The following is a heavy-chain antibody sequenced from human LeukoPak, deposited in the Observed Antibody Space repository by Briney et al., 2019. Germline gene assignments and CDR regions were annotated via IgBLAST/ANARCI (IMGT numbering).Heavy chain of an antibody. CDR2: ISAYNGNT. CDR3: ARDGRYYDFWSGYYYYFDY. J-gene: IGHJ4*02. CDR1: GYTFTSYG. D-gene: IGHD3-3*01. Sequence: ASVKVSCKASGYTFTSYGISWVRQAPGQGLEWMGWISAYNGNTNYAQKLQGRVTMTTDTSTSTAYMELRSLRSEDTAVYYCARDGRYYDFWSGYYYYFDYWGQGTLVTVSS. V-gene: IGHV1-18*01.